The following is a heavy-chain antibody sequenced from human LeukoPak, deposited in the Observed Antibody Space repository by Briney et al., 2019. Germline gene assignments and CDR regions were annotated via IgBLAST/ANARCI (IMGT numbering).Heavy chain of an antibody. V-gene: IGHV1-24*01. J-gene: IGHJ4*02. D-gene: IGHD3-22*01. CDR3: AANRADCDSSGYALDN. CDR1: GYSLTELS. Sequence: ASVKVSCKVSGYSLTELSMQWVRQAPGKGLEWMGGFDPEDGETIYAEKFQGRVTMTEDTSTDTAYMELSSLRSEDTAVYYCAANRADCDSSGYALDNWGQGTLVTVSS. CDR2: FDPEDGET.